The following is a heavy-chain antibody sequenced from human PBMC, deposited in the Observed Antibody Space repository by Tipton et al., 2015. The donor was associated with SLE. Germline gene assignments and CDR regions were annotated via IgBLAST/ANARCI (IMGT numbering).Heavy chain of an antibody. Sequence: SLRLSCAASGFHFSTYGMHWVRQAPGKGLEWVAFIRYDGSVEDYADSVKGRFTISRDNSKNTLYLQMNNLRDEDTAAYHCVRENYDSSGHYLDFDLWGQGTLVTVSS. CDR1: GFHFSTYG. CDR3: VRENYDSSGHYLDFDL. D-gene: IGHD3-22*01. V-gene: IGHV3-30*02. CDR2: IRYDGSVE. J-gene: IGHJ4*02.